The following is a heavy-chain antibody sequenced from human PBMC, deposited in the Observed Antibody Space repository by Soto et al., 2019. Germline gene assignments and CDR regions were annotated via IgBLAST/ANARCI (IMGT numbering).Heavy chain of an antibody. CDR1: GDSISSSSWY. D-gene: IGHD3-22*01. J-gene: IGHJ4*02. CDR3: VRNGTNYYDSSGSKGYFDY. V-gene: IGHV4-39*01. CDR2: IYYSGST. Sequence: SETLSLTCIVSGDSISSSSWYWGWIRQPPGKGLEWIGSIYYSGSTYYNPSLKSRVTLSVDTSKNQFSLKLSSVTAADAAVYYCVRNGTNYYDSSGSKGYFDYWGQGTLVTVSS.